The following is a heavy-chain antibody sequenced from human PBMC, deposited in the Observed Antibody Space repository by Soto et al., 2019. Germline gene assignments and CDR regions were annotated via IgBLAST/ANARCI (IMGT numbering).Heavy chain of an antibody. D-gene: IGHD1-7*01. V-gene: IGHV5-51*01. CDR2: IYPGDSDT. CDR3: ARKPKLELRGYYYYGMDV. Sequence: PGESLKISCKGSGYSFTSYWIGWVRQMPGKGLEWMGIIYPGDSDTRYSPSFQGQVTISADKSISTAYLQWSSLKASDTAMYYCARKPKLELRGYYYYGMDVWGKGTTVNVS. J-gene: IGHJ6*04. CDR1: GYSFTSYW.